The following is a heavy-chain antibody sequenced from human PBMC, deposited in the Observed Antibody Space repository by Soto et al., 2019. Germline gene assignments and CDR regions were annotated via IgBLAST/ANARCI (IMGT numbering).Heavy chain of an antibody. Sequence: QITLKESGPTLVKPTQTLTLTCTFSGFSLSTSGVGVGWIRQPPGKALEWLALIYWDDDKRYSPTLKSRLTITKDTSKNQVVLTMTNMDPVDTATYYCAHGDGGDCGGDCYHNWFDPWGQGTLVTVSS. CDR3: AHGDGGDCGGDCYHNWFDP. D-gene: IGHD2-21*02. CDR2: IYWDDDK. J-gene: IGHJ5*02. CDR1: GFSLSTSGVG. V-gene: IGHV2-5*02.